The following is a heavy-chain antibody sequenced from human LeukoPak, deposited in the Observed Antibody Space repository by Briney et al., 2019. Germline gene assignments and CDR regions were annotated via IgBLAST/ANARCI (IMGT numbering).Heavy chain of an antibody. J-gene: IGHJ6*02. CDR3: ARHFDYSYYYGMDV. CDR2: IYYSGST. D-gene: IGHD4-4*01. V-gene: IGHV4-31*03. Sequence: SETLSLTCTVSGGSISSGGYYWSWIRQHPGKGLEWIGYIYYSGSTYYNPSLKSRVTISVDTSKNQFSLKLSSVTAADTAVYYCARHFDYSYYYGMDVWGQGTTVTVSS. CDR1: GGSISSGGYY.